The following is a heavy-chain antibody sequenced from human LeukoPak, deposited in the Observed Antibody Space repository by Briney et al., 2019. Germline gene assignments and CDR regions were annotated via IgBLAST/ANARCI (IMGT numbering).Heavy chain of an antibody. Sequence: GGSLRLSCAASGFTFSDYYMSWIRQAPGKGLEWVSSISSSRSYIYYADSVKGRFTISRDNAKNSLYLQMNSLRAEDTAVYYCARAVVVSGNNWFDPWGQGTLVTVSS. V-gene: IGHV3-11*06. J-gene: IGHJ5*02. CDR1: GFTFSDYY. CDR3: ARAVVVSGNNWFDP. CDR2: ISSSRSYI. D-gene: IGHD2-15*01.